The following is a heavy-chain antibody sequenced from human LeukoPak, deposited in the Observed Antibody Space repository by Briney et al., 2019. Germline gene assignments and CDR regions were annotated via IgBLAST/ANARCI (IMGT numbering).Heavy chain of an antibody. J-gene: IGHJ3*02. Sequence: GGSLRLSCAASGFTFSSYAMSWVRQAPGKGLEWVSTITTSVSTSGGGTYYADSVKGRFTISRDNSKNTLYLQTNSLRTEDTAVYFCAKGLTPGIQLWPQDAFDITGQGTMVTVSS. D-gene: IGHD5-18*01. CDR2: ITTSVSTSGGGT. CDR1: GFTFSSYA. V-gene: IGHV3-23*01. CDR3: AKGLTPGIQLWPQDAFDI.